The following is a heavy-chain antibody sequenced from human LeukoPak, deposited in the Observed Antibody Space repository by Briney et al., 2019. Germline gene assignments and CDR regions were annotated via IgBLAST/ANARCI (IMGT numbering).Heavy chain of an antibody. CDR1: GFTFDDYG. V-gene: IGHV3-21*01. D-gene: IGHD6-13*01. CDR2: ISSSSSYI. CDR3: AKDKGAWAAGTLIEDY. J-gene: IGHJ4*02. Sequence: GGSLRLSCAASGFTFDDYGMSWVRQAPGKGLEWVSSISSSSSYIYYADSVKGRFTISRDNAKNSLYLQMNSLRAEDTAVYYRAKDKGAWAAGTLIEDYWGQGTLVTVSS.